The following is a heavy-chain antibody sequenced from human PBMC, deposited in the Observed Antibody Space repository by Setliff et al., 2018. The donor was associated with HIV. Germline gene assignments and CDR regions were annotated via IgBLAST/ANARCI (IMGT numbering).Heavy chain of an antibody. V-gene: IGHV1-2*02. D-gene: IGHD1-7*01. CDR3: ARTQYRTTWPGNY. CDR2: INPNSGGT. J-gene: IGHJ4*02. CDR1: GYTFTGHD. Sequence: ASVKVSCKASGYTFTGHDIHWVRHAPGQGLEWMAWINPNSGGTYYAPKFLGRVTMSTDTSTSTVDMELKNLGADDTAIYYCARTQYRTTWPGNYWGQGTLVTVSS.